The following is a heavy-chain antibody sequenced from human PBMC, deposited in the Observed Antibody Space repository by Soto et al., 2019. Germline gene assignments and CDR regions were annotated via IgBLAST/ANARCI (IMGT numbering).Heavy chain of an antibody. J-gene: IGHJ3*02. Sequence: GASVKVSCKASGYTFTSYAMHWVRQAPGQRLEWMGWINAGNGNTKYSQKFQGRVTITRDTSASTAYMELSSLRSEDTAVYYCAREIPLYYDFWSGNPDAFDIWRQGTMVTVSS. CDR3: AREIPLYYDFWSGNPDAFDI. CDR1: GYTFTSYA. D-gene: IGHD3-3*01. V-gene: IGHV1-3*01. CDR2: INAGNGNT.